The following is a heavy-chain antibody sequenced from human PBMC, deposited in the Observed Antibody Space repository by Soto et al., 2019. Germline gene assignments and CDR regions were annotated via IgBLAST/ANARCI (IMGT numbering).Heavy chain of an antibody. Sequence: GASVKVSCKASGYTFTSYGISWVRQAPGQGLEWMGWISPNNGGTNYAQKLQGRVTMTRDTSTSTAYVELSRLRSDDTAVYYCARARFLEWSAIDYWGQGTLVTVSS. CDR3: ARARFLEWSAIDY. CDR1: GYTFTSYG. CDR2: ISPNNGGT. D-gene: IGHD3-3*01. J-gene: IGHJ4*02. V-gene: IGHV1-18*01.